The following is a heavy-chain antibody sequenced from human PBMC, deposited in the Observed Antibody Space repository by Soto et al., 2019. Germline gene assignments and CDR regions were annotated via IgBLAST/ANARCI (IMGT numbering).Heavy chain of an antibody. J-gene: IGHJ3*02. CDR2: IYPGDSDT. CDR3: ARVTRYSGSYYASMGAFDI. CDR1: GYSFTSYW. Sequence: GESLKISCKGSGYSFTSYWIGWVRQMPGKGLEWMGIIYPGDSDTRYSPSFQGQVTISADKSISTAYLQWSSLKASDTAMYYCARVTRYSGSYYASMGAFDIWGQGTMVTVSS. V-gene: IGHV5-51*01. D-gene: IGHD1-26*01.